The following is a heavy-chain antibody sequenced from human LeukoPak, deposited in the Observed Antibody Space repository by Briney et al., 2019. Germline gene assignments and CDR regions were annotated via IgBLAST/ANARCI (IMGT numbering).Heavy chain of an antibody. D-gene: IGHD6-6*01. V-gene: IGHV6-1*01. CDR1: GDSVSSNSAA. CDR2: TYYRSKWYN. Sequence: SQTLSLTCAISGDSVSSNSAAWNWIRQSPSRGLEWLGRTYYRSKWYNDYAVSVKSRITINPDTSKNQFSLQLNSVTPEDTAVYYCAREPPIAARPDYYYYYYMDVWGKGTTVTVSS. J-gene: IGHJ6*03. CDR3: AREPPIAARPDYYYYYYMDV.